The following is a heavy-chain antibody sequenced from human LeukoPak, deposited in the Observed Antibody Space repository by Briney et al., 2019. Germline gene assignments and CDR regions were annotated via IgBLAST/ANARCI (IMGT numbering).Heavy chain of an antibody. Sequence: AASVKVSCKVSGYTLTELSMHWVRQAPGKGLEWMGGFDPEDGETIYAQKFQGRVTMTEDTSTDTAYMELSSLRSEDTAVYYCATPDGHNRGRFDYWGQGTLVTVSS. D-gene: IGHD5-24*01. CDR2: FDPEDGET. CDR1: GYTLTELS. CDR3: ATPDGHNRGRFDY. V-gene: IGHV1-24*01. J-gene: IGHJ4*02.